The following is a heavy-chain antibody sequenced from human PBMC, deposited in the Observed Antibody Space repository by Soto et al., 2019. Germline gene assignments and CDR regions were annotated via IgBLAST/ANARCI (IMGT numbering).Heavy chain of an antibody. D-gene: IGHD4-17*01. V-gene: IGHV4-31*02. Sequence: SETLSLTCTVSGGSISSGGYYWSWIRQHPGKGLEWIGYIYYSGSTYYNPSLKSRVTISVDTSKNQFSLKLSSVTAADTAVYYCARTWTTVTTEAYYYYYGMDVWGQGTTVTVSS. J-gene: IGHJ6*02. CDR1: GGSISSGGYY. CDR3: ARTWTTVTTEAYYYYYGMDV. CDR2: IYYSGST.